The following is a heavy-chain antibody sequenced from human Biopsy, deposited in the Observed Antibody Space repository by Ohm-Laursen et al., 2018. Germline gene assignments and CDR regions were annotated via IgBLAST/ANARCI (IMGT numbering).Heavy chain of an antibody. CDR3: GRGGWLDDY. Sequence: SLRLSCAASGVTLSGYDMTWVRQAPGKGLEWVSVIGGSGSTYFADSVKGRFTISRDNSKNTLYLQMNSLRAEDTAVYYCGRGGWLDDYWGQGTLVTVSS. CDR2: IGGSGST. CDR1: GVTLSGYD. D-gene: IGHD6-19*01. V-gene: IGHV3-23*01. J-gene: IGHJ4*02.